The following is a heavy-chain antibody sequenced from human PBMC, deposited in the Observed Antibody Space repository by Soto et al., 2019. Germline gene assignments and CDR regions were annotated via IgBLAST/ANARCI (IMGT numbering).Heavy chain of an antibody. Sequence: ASVKVSCKASGYTFPSCGISWVRQAPGQGLEWMGWISAYNGNTNYAQKVQGRVTMTTDTSTNTAYMELRSLGSDDTAVYYCARDWKSAIAAGLDYWGQGTLVTVSS. CDR3: ARDWKSAIAAGLDY. D-gene: IGHD6-25*01. J-gene: IGHJ4*02. CDR2: ISAYNGNT. V-gene: IGHV1-18*01. CDR1: GYTFPSCG.